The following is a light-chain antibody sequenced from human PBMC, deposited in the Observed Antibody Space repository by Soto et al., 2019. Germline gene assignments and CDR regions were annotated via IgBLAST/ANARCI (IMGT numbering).Light chain of an antibody. J-gene: IGKJ3*01. CDR2: GAS. CDR3: QQYFNWPLTWT. Sequence: EIVLTQSPATLSLSPGERATLSCRASQSVGSYLGWYQHKPGQAPRLLVYGASTRATGVPARFSGSGSGIEFTLTISSLQSEDSAFYYCQQYFNWPLTWTFGPGTKVQIK. CDR1: QSVGSY. V-gene: IGKV3-15*01.